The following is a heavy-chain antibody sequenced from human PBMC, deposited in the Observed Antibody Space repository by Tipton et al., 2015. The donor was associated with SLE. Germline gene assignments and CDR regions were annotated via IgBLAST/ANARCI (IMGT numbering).Heavy chain of an antibody. V-gene: IGHV4-39*07. J-gene: IGHJ3*02. CDR2: IYYSGST. D-gene: IGHD7-27*01. Sequence: TLSLTCTVSGGSISSSSYYWGWIRQPPGKGLEWIGSIYYSGSTYYNPSLKSRVTISVDTSKNQFSLKLSSVTAADTAVYYCARDAVALGRGAFDIWGQGTMVTVSS. CDR1: GGSISSSSYY. CDR3: ARDAVALGRGAFDI.